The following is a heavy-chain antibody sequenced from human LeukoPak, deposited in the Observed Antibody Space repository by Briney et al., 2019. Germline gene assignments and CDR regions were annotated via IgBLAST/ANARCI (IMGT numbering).Heavy chain of an antibody. D-gene: IGHD3-10*01. CDR2: IGPYDGDI. J-gene: IGHJ4*02. CDR3: AKEGYDGSGSYPDY. CDR1: GQTVDMST. Sequence: GGSLRLSCVASGQTVDMSTLGWVRQVPEKGLEWISSIGPYDGDISFAESMKGRFTISRDNSKNTLYLQMNSLRAEDTAVYHCAKEGYDGSGSYPDYWGQGTLVTVSS. V-gene: IGHV3-23*01.